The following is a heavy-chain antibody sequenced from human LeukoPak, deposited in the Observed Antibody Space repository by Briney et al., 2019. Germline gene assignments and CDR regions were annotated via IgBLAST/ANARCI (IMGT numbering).Heavy chain of an antibody. CDR2: ISGTGGST. J-gene: IGHJ5*02. V-gene: IGHV3-23*01. Sequence: GGSLRLSCAASGLTFSTYAMTWVRQAPGKGLERVSLISGTGGSTYYADSVKGRFTISRDNSKNTLYLQMNSLRAEDTAVYYCAKDYEPLVGVHRWGDWFDPWGQGTLVTVSS. D-gene: IGHD1-26*01. CDR1: GLTFSTYA. CDR3: AKDYEPLVGVHRWGDWFDP.